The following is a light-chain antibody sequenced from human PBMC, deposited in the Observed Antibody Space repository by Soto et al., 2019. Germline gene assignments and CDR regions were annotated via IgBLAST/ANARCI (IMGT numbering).Light chain of an antibody. CDR1: SSNIGAGYD. CDR3: QSYDSSPSGACV. V-gene: IGLV1-40*01. J-gene: IGLJ2*01. Sequence: QSVLTQPPSVSGAPGQRVTISCTGSSSNIGAGYDVHWYQQLPGTAPKLLIYGNSNRPSGVPDRFSGSKSGTSASLAITGLQAEDEADYYCQSYDSSPSGACVFGGGTKLTVL. CDR2: GNS.